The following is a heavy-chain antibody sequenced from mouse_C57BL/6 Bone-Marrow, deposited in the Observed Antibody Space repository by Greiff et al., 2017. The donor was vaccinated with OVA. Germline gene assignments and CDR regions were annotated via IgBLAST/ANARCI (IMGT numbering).Heavy chain of an antibody. J-gene: IGHJ2*01. V-gene: IGHV1-59*01. CDR1: GYTFTSYW. D-gene: IGHD1-1*01. CDR2: IDPSDSYT. Sequence: VQLQQPGAELVRPGTSVKLSCKASGYTFTSYWMHWVKQRPGQGLEWIGEIDPSDSYTNYNQKFKGKSTLTVDKSSSTAYMQLSSLTSEDSAVYYCARHYGFDYWGQGTTLTVSS. CDR3: ARHYGFDY.